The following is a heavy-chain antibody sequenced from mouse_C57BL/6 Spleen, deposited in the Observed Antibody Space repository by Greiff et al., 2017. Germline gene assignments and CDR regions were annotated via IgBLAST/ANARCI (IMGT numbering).Heavy chain of an antibody. CDR2: IWTGGGT. CDR3: ARAYSNYNAMDY. D-gene: IGHD2-5*01. V-gene: IGHV2-9-1*01. Sequence: VKVVESGPGLVAPSQSLSITCTVSGFSLTSYAISWVRQPPGKGLEWLGVIWTGGGTNYNSAPKSKQGIGKDNAKSQAFLKMNSLQTDDTARYYCARAYSNYNAMDYWGQGTSVTVSS. CDR1: GFSLTSYA. J-gene: IGHJ4*01.